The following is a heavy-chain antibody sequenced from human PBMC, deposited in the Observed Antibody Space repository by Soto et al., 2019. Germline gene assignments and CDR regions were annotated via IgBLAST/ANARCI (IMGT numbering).Heavy chain of an antibody. D-gene: IGHD6-19*01. CDR3: AKGGRQWLVTSDFNY. J-gene: IGHJ4*02. Sequence: VQLVESGGGVVQPGRSLRLSCAASGVTFSDYAMHWVRQAACKGLEWVAVVSHDGRNTHFADSVKGRFTISRDSSKNTVSLEMTSLRAEDTAGYYCAKGGRQWLVTSDFNYWGQGALVTVSS. CDR2: VSHDGRNT. CDR1: GVTFSDYA. V-gene: IGHV3-30*18.